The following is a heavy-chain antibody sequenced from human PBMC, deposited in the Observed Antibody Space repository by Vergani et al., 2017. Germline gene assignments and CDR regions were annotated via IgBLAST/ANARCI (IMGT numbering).Heavy chain of an antibody. Sequence: QVQLQQWGAGLLKPSETLSLTCAVYGGSFSGYYWSWIRKPPGKGLEWIGEINHSGSTNYNPSLKSRVTISVDTSKNQFSLKLSSVTAADTAVYYCARGLXVDYWGQGTLVTVSS. D-gene: IGHD2-2*01. CDR2: INHSGST. CDR1: GGSFSGYY. V-gene: IGHV4-34*01. J-gene: IGHJ4*02. CDR3: ARGLXVDY.